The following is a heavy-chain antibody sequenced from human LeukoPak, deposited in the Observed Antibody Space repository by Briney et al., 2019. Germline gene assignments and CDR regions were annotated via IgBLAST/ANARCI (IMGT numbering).Heavy chain of an antibody. Sequence: GGSLRLSCAASGFTFSRHAMSWVRQAPGKGLEWVSAIRGSGGTTYYADSVKGRFTISRDNSKNTLYLQMNSLRAEDTAVYYCAKAVHFWSGYSDYWGQGTLVTVSS. J-gene: IGHJ4*02. CDR2: IRGSGGTT. CDR3: AKAVHFWSGYSDY. D-gene: IGHD3-3*02. V-gene: IGHV3-23*01. CDR1: GFTFSRHA.